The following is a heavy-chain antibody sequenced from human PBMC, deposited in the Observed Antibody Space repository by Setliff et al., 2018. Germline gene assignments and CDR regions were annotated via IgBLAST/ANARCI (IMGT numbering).Heavy chain of an antibody. Sequence: PGGSLRLSCAASGFTFSDAWMNWVRQAPGKGLKWVSSISGSSSYIYYADSVKGRFTVSRDNAKNSLYLQMNSLRVEDTAVYFCARGPQTSFGSGSFGADDAFDIWGQGTMVTVSS. V-gene: IGHV3-21*01. CDR1: GFTFSDAW. CDR2: ISGSSSYI. CDR3: ARGPQTSFGSGSFGADDAFDI. J-gene: IGHJ3*02. D-gene: IGHD3-10*01.